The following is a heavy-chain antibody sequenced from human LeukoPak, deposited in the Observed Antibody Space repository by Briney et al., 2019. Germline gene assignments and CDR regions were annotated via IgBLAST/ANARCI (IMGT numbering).Heavy chain of an antibody. CDR2: IIPIFGTA. J-gene: IGHJ4*02. V-gene: IGHV1-69*05. D-gene: IGHD3-3*01. CDR1: GGTFSSYA. CDR3: ARAVAPYDFWSGYYGD. Sequence: SVTVSCKASGGTFSSYAISWVRQAPGQGLEWMGGIIPIFGTANYAQKFQGRVTITTDESTSTAYMEPSSLRSEDTAVYYCARAVAPYDFWSGYYGDWGQGTLVTVPS.